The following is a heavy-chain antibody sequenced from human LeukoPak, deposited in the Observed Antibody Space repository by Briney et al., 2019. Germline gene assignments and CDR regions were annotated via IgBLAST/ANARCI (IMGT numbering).Heavy chain of an antibody. CDR1: GGSISGSY. V-gene: IGHV4-59*01. D-gene: IGHD6-19*01. CDR2: VSYSGST. CDR3: ARGRLARSPYFDY. Sequence: SETLSLTCSVSGGSISGSYWNWIRQPPGKGLEWIGYVSYSGSTNYSPSLKSRVTISVDTSKNQFSLKLSSVTAADTAVYYCARGRLARSPYFDYWGQGTLVTVSS. J-gene: IGHJ4*02.